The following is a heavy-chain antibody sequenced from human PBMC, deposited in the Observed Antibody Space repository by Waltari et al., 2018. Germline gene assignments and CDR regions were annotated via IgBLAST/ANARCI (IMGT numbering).Heavy chain of an antibody. Sequence: EVQLEESGGGLVQPGGSLRLPCVASGFTYGVPFIHWVRQVPGQGVGWVSEISPDGRRTNHAESVKGRFTTSRDNANNMLYLHMTSLRVEDTSVYFCTRGSRGWNGMDVWGQGTTVTVSS. CDR1: GFTYGVPF. CDR2: ISPDGRRT. V-gene: IGHV3-74*01. D-gene: IGHD6-19*01. J-gene: IGHJ6*02. CDR3: TRGSRGWNGMDV.